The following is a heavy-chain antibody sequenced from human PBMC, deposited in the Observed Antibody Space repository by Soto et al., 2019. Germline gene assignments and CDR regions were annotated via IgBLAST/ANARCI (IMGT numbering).Heavy chain of an antibody. CDR1: GGSISSSSYY. CDR3: AGRFSYDIRGLGGGGMAA. V-gene: IGHV4-39*01. Sequence: SETLSLTCTVSGGSISSSSYYWGWIRQPPGKGLEWIGSIYYSGSTYYNPSLKSRVTISVDTSKNQFSLKLTSVTAADTAVYYCAGRFSYDIRGLGGGGMAAWGQGTTV. D-gene: IGHD3-22*01. CDR2: IYYSGST. J-gene: IGHJ6*02.